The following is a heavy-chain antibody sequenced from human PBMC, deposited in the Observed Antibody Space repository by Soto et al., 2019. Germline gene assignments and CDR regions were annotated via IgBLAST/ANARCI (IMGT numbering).Heavy chain of an antibody. Sequence: GGSLRLSCAASGFTFSSYSMNWVRQAPGKGLEWVSSISSSSSYIYYADSVKGRFTISRDNAKNQFSLTLSSVSAADTAVYYCARSPYSGSGPVDPWGQGTLVTVSS. CDR1: GFTFSSYS. CDR2: ISSSSSYI. D-gene: IGHD6-19*01. V-gene: IGHV3-21*01. CDR3: ARSPYSGSGPVDP. J-gene: IGHJ5*02.